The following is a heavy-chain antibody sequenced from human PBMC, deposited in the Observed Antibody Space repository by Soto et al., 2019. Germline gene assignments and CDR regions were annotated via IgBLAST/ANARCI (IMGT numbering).Heavy chain of an antibody. V-gene: IGHV3-23*01. D-gene: IGHD6-19*01. CDR1: GFTFSTNA. CDR2: ISGNDGRT. J-gene: IGHJ4*02. Sequence: EFQLLESGGGLVQPGGSLRLSCAASGFTFSTNAMSWVRQAPGKGLEWVSAISGNDGRTYYADSVKGRFTISRDNSKNTLYLQMNSLRAEDTAVFYCAKHQNGWYDFDYWGQGTLVTVSS. CDR3: AKHQNGWYDFDY.